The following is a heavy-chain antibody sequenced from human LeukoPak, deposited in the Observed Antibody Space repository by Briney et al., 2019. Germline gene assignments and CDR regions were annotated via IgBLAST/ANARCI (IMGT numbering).Heavy chain of an antibody. Sequence: SETLSLTCSVSGGSLTSDYWSWIRQSPVRGLEFIAYIYSIVTIYNPSLKDRVTLSIDTSNSQYSLKLDSVTAADAAVYYCARRAAMGQAYFDYWGQGILVTVSS. CDR3: ARRAAMGQAYFDY. V-gene: IGHV4-59*08. D-gene: IGHD6-13*01. CDR2: IYSIVT. CDR1: GGSLTSDY. J-gene: IGHJ4*02.